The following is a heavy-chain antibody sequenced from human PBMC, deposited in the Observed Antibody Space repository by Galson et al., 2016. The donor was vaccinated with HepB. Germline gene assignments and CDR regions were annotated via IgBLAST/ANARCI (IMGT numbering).Heavy chain of an antibody. D-gene: IGHD3-16*01. CDR1: GYTFTSYG. CDR2: NSAYNGNT. V-gene: IGHV1-18*01. Sequence: SVKVSCKASGYTFTSYGISWVQQAPGQGLEWMGWNSAYNGNTNYAQKLQGRVTMTTDTSTSTAYMELRSLGSDDTAVCYCARYRVWGSYGIWGQGTMVTVSS. J-gene: IGHJ3*02. CDR3: ARYRVWGSYGI.